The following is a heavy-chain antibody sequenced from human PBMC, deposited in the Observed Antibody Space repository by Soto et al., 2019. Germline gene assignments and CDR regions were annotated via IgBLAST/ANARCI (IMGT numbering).Heavy chain of an antibody. CDR1: GYTLTELS. J-gene: IGHJ6*02. CDR3: ATSSFPPYYYYAMDV. V-gene: IGHV1-24*01. D-gene: IGHD6-6*01. Sequence: ASVKVSCKVSGYTLTELSMHWVQQAPGKGLEWMGGFDPEDGETIYAQKFQGRVTMTEDTSTDTAYMELSSLRSEDTAVYYCATSSFPPYYYYAMDVWGQGTTVTVSS. CDR2: FDPEDGET.